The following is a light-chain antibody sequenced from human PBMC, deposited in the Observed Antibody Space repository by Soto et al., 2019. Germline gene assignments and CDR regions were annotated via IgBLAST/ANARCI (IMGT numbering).Light chain of an antibody. V-gene: IGKV1-17*01. J-gene: IGKJ1*01. CDR3: LQYNSFPPT. CDR1: QGIRND. Sequence: DIQVTQSPSSVSESVGARVFIACLASQGIRNDLGWYQQKPGKAPKRLIYAASSLQSGVPSRFSGSGSGTEFTLTISSLQPEDFASYYCLQYNSFPPTFGQGTEVDI. CDR2: AAS.